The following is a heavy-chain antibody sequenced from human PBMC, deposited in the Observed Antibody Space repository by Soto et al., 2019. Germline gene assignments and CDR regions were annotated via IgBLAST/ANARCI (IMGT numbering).Heavy chain of an antibody. CDR2: INPNSGGT. J-gene: IGHJ3*02. Sequence: SCKASGYTFTGYYMHWVRQAPGQGLEWMGWINPNSGGTNYAQKFQGWVTMTRDTSISTAYMELSRLRSDDTAVYYCARGRKTGRDAFDIWGQGTMVTVSS. CDR3: ARGRKTGRDAFDI. V-gene: IGHV1-2*04. D-gene: IGHD1-1*01. CDR1: GYTFTGYY.